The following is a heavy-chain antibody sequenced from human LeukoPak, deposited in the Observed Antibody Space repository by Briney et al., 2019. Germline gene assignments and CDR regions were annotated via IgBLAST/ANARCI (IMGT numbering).Heavy chain of an antibody. CDR2: IYTSGST. CDR3: AGGRCSSTSCYAGDY. J-gene: IGHJ4*02. CDR1: GGSISSYY. D-gene: IGHD2-2*01. V-gene: IGHV4-4*07. Sequence: PSETLSLTCTVSGGSISSYYWNWIRQPAGKGLEWIGHIYTSGSTYYNPSLKSRVTISVDKSENQFSLKLSSVTAADTAVYYCAGGRCSSTSCYAGDYWGQGTLVTVSS.